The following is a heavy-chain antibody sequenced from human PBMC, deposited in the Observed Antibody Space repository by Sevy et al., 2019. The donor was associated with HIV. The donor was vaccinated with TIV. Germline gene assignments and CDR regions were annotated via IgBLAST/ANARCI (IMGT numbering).Heavy chain of an antibody. J-gene: IGHJ6*03. CDR3: ARAQPLTNYYYYMDV. V-gene: IGHV3-48*02. D-gene: IGHD2-2*01. CDR2: ISSSSSTI. Sequence: GGSLRLSCAASGFTFSSYSMNWVRQAPGKGLEWVSYISSSSSTIYYADSVKGRFTISRDNAKNSLYLQINSLRDEDTAGYYCARAQPLTNYYYYMDVWGKGTTVTVSS. CDR1: GFTFSSYS.